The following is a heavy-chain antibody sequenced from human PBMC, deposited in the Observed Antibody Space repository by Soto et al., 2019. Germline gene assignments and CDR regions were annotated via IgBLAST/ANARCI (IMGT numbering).Heavy chain of an antibody. J-gene: IGHJ4*02. CDR1: GFTFTNYW. V-gene: IGHV3-74*01. CDR3: GSVFEY. Sequence: DVQLVESGGVLVQPGGSLRLSCAASGFTFTNYWMHWVRQAPEKGLVWVARVGNEGIYTSYADSVKGRFTISRDNAKNTLYLQMNDLRVEDTAVYYCGSVFEYWGQGSLVTVSS. CDR2: VGNEGIYT.